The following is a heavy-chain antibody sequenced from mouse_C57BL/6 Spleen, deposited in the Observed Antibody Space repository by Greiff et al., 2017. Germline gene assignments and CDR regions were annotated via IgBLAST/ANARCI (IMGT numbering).Heavy chain of an antibody. CDR1: GFTFSDAW. V-gene: IGHV6-6*01. Sequence: EVQLQESGGGLVQPGGSMKLSCAASGFTFSDAWMDWVRQSPEQGLEWVAEIRNKANNHATSYAESVKGRFPISRDDSKSSVYLQMNSLRAEDTGIYYCTRGYLDYGSSYYWYFDVWGTGTTVTVSS. CDR3: TRGYLDYGSSYYWYFDV. CDR2: IRNKANNHAT. J-gene: IGHJ1*03. D-gene: IGHD1-1*01.